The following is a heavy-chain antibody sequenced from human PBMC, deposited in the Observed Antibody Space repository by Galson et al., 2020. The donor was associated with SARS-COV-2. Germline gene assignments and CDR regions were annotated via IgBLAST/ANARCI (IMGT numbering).Heavy chain of an antibody. CDR2: ISGTSNTI. CDR1: GLTYSNYS. V-gene: IGHV3-48*01. J-gene: IGHJ4*02. CDR3: ASYCPRTSCYKGANDY. D-gene: IGHD2-2*01. Sequence: GGSLRLSCAVSGLTYSNYSMNWVRQAPGKGLEWVSYISGTSNTIYYADSVKGRFTISRDNAKNSLYLQMNSVRAEDTALYYCASYCPRTSCYKGANDYWGQGTLVTVSS.